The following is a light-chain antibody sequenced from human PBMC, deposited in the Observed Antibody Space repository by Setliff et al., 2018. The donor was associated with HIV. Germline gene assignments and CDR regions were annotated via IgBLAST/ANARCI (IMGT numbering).Light chain of an antibody. CDR2: NVI. CDR3: CSYTSTSTSV. CDR1: NSDVGGYNY. Sequence: QFVLTQPRSVSGSPGQSVTISCTGSNSDVGGYNYVSWYQQHSGKAPKLIIYNVIKRPSGVPDRFSGSKSGNTASLTISGLQAEDEADYYCCSYTSTSTSVFGTGTKVTVL. J-gene: IGLJ1*01. V-gene: IGLV2-11*01.